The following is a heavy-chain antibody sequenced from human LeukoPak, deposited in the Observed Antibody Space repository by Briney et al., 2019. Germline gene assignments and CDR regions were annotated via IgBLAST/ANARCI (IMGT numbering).Heavy chain of an antibody. CDR3: APDSGSYLGY. D-gene: IGHD1-26*01. CDR2: IKSDGSST. V-gene: IGHV3-74*01. Sequence: GGSLRLSCAASGFTFSSYWMHWVRQAPGKGLVWVSRIKSDGSSTNYADSVKGRFTISRDNAKNTLYLQMNSLRAEDTAVYCCAPDSGSYLGYWGQGTLVTVSS. CDR1: GFTFSSYW. J-gene: IGHJ4*02.